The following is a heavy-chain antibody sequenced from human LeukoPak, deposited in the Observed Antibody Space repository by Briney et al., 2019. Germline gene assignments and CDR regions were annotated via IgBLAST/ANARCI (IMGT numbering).Heavy chain of an antibody. Sequence: PGGSLRLSCAASGFTFSSYSMNWVRQAPGKGLEWVSSISSSSSYIYYADSVKGRFTISRDNAKNSLYLQVNSLRAEDTAVYYCASPVVAATGTIDYWGQGTLVTVSS. D-gene: IGHD2-15*01. J-gene: IGHJ4*02. CDR1: GFTFSSYS. CDR3: ASPVVAATGTIDY. CDR2: ISSSSSYI. V-gene: IGHV3-21*01.